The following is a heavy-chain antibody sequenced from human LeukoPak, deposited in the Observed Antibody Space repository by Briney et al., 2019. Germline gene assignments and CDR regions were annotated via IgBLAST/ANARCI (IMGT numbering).Heavy chain of an antibody. D-gene: IGHD2-21*02. CDR1: GFSFSDYG. Sequence: GGSLRLSCAASGFSFSDYGMSWVRQAPGRGLEWVGNINQDGSQNSSVDSVKGRFTISRDNAKNSLYLQMNSLGAEDTALYYCAREVTASSFDILGQGTMVTVSS. CDR3: AREVTASSFDI. CDR2: INQDGSQN. V-gene: IGHV3-7*01. J-gene: IGHJ3*02.